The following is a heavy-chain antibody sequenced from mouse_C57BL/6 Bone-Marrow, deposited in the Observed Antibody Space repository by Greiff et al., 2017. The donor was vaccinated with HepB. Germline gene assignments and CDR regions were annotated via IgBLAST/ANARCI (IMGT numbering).Heavy chain of an antibody. CDR3: ARKTGTVERGYYFDY. J-gene: IGHJ2*01. D-gene: IGHD4-1*01. V-gene: IGHV2-9-1*01. CDR1: GFSLTSYA. CDR2: IWTGGGT. Sequence: VKLVESGPGLVAPSQSLSITCTVSGFSLTSYAISWVRQPPGKGLEWLGVIWTGGGTNYNSALKSRLSISKDNSKSQVFLKMNSLQTDDTARYYCARKTGTVERGYYFDYWGQGTTLTVSS.